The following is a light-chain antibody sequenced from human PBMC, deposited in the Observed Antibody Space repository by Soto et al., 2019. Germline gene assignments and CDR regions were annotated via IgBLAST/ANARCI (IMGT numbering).Light chain of an antibody. Sequence: EIVMTQSPVTLSASPGERVTLSCRASQSVNINLAWYQQRPGQAPRVLIYGASNRASGIPDRFSGSGSGTDFTLTISSLEPDDFALYCCQQYKDWPPLTFGGGTSVEIK. J-gene: IGKJ4*01. CDR3: QQYKDWPPLT. CDR2: GAS. CDR1: QSVNIN. V-gene: IGKV3D-15*01.